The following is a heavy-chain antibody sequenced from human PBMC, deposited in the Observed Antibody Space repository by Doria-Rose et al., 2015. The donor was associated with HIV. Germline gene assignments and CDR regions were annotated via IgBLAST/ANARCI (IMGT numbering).Heavy chain of an antibody. CDR3: ARPGSGSDYSSRYFQH. J-gene: IGHJ1*01. D-gene: IGHD3-10*01. CDR2: LNHSGNT. Sequence: LPCAVYCGSFSGHYWIWIRPSPGKGLEWIGELNHSGNTNYNPSLKSRVTISVDTSKNQFSPKVTSVTAADTAVYYCARPGSGSDYSSRYFQHWGQGNLVTVSS. V-gene: IGHV4-34*01. CDR1: CGSFSGHY.